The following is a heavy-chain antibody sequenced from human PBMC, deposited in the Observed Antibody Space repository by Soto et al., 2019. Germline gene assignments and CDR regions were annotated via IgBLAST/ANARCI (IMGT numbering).Heavy chain of an antibody. V-gene: IGHV4-34*01. Sequence: SETLSLTCDVDGGSFSDYCWTWISQPPGKGREWIGEINDSGSTNYTPSLERRVTISRDTSKNRFSLKLSSVTAADTAVYYCARGSHKLHSYDSSGFYHYVDYWGQGSLVTVSS. J-gene: IGHJ4*02. CDR1: GGSFSDYC. CDR3: ARGSHKLHSYDSSGFYHYVDY. CDR2: INDSGST. D-gene: IGHD3-22*01.